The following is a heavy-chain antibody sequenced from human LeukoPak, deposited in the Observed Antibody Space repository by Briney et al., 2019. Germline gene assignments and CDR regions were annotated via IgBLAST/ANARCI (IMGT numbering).Heavy chain of an antibody. J-gene: IGHJ3*02. CDR2: ISYDGSNK. CDR3: AKTFGSYDILTGYYAADAFDI. CDR1: GFTFSSYG. V-gene: IGHV3-30*18. D-gene: IGHD3-9*01. Sequence: GGSLRLSCAASGFTFSSYGMHWVRQAPGKGLEWLAVISYDGSNKYYADSVKGRFTISRDNSKNTLYLQMNSLRAEDTAVYYCAKTFGSYDILTGYYAADAFDIWGQGTMVTVSS.